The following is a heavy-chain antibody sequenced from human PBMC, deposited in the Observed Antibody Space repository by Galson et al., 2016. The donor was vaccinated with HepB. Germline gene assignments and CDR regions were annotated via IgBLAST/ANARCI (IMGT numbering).Heavy chain of an antibody. D-gene: IGHD6-19*01. V-gene: IGHV3-48*01. CDR3: ARGKAVTGSDPLDP. J-gene: IGHJ3*01. Sequence: SLRLSCAASGFTFSSHSMNWVRQAPGKGLEWVSYISSYSSTIYYADSVKGRFTISRDNSKNTLYLHMNSLRVEDTAVYYFARGKAVTGSDPLDPWGQGTMVTVSS. CDR2: ISSYSSTI. CDR1: GFTFSSHS.